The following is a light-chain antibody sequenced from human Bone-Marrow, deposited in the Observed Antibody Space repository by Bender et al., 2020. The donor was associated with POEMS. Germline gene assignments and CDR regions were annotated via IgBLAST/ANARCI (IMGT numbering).Light chain of an antibody. Sequence: QSALTQPPSASGSPGQSVTISCTGSSSDIGYYNYVSWYQQYPGKAPKLMIFDVNKRPSGVSNRFSGSKSGNTASLTISGLQAEDEGDYYCSSYTDSSPWVFGGGTKVTVL. CDR2: DVN. J-gene: IGLJ3*02. CDR1: SSDIGYYNY. CDR3: SSYTDSSPWV. V-gene: IGLV2-8*01.